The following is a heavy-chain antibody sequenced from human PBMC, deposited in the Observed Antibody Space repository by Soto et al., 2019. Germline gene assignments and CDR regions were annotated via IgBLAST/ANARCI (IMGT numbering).Heavy chain of an antibody. CDR2: ISPWKGNT. Sequence: ASVKVSCKASGYNFMPYGVNWVRQAPGQGLEWMGWISPWKGNTNYAQSFQGRVTMTTDTSTSTAYMELRSLTSDDTAVYYCSRDLDPSGSYYTDYWGPGTLVTVSS. J-gene: IGHJ4*02. CDR1: GYNFMPYG. D-gene: IGHD3-10*01. V-gene: IGHV1-18*04. CDR3: SRDLDPSGSYYTDY.